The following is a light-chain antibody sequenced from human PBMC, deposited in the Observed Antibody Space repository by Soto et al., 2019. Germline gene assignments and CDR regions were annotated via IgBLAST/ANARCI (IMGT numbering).Light chain of an antibody. CDR3: QQGSNWPPGLT. CDR2: GAS. CDR1: QSVSSSY. V-gene: IGKV3D-20*02. Sequence: EIVLTQSPGTLSLSPGERATLSCRASQSVSSSYLVWYQQKPGPAPRLLLYGASSRATGIPDRFSGSGSGTDFTLTINRLEPEDFAVYYCQQGSNWPPGLTFGGGTKVDIK. J-gene: IGKJ4*01.